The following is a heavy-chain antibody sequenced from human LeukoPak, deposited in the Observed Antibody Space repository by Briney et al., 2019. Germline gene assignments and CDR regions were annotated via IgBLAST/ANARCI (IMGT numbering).Heavy chain of an antibody. CDR3: ARDPRLGYSSAWFDP. V-gene: IGHV3-66*02. J-gene: IGHJ5*02. CDR2: IYSGGST. D-gene: IGHD6-19*01. Sequence: HPGGSLRLXCAASGFTVSSNYMSWVRQAPGKGLEWVSVIYSGGSTYYADSVKGRFTISRDNSKNTLYLQMNSLRAEDTAVYYCARDPRLGYSSAWFDPWGQGTLVTVSS. CDR1: GFTVSSNY.